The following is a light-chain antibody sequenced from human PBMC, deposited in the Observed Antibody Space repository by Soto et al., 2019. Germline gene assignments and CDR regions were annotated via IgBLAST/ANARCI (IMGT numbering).Light chain of an antibody. V-gene: IGLV2-14*01. CDR2: DVS. Sequence: LNKPASGTGSHGQSITISCTGTSSDVGGYNYVSWYQQHPGKAHKLMIYDVSNRPSGVSNRFSGSKSGNTASLTISGLQSQDEADYYCCSYTSSSISYVFGTGTKVTVL. CDR1: SSDVGGYNY. J-gene: IGLJ1*01. CDR3: CSYTSSSISYV.